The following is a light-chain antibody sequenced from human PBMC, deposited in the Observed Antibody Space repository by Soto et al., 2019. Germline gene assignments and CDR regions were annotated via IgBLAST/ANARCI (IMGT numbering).Light chain of an antibody. CDR1: SSDVGSYNY. V-gene: IGLV2-14*03. CDR2: DVS. J-gene: IGLJ2*01. Sequence: QSALTQPASVSGSPGQSITISCTGTSSDVGSYNYVSWYQQHPDKAPKLMIYDVSYRPSGISNRFSGSKSGNTASLTISGLQVEDEADYYCSSYTGDSSLAFGGWTKLTVL. CDR3: SSYTGDSSLA.